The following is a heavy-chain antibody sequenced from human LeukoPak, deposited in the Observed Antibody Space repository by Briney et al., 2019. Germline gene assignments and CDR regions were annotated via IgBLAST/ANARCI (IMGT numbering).Heavy chain of an antibody. D-gene: IGHD6-13*01. V-gene: IGHV1-69*05. CDR3: ARGQGSSSWLYNWFDP. J-gene: IGHJ5*02. CDR1: GGTFSSYA. Sequence: SVKVSCKASGGTFSSYAISWVRQAPGQGLEWMGRIIPIFGTANYAQKFQGRVTMTRNTSISTAYMELSSLRSEDTAVYYCARGQGSSSWLYNWFDPWGQGTLVTVSS. CDR2: IIPIFGTA.